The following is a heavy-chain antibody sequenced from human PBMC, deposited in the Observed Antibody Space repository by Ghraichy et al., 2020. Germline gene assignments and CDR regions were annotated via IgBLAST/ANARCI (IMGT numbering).Heavy chain of an antibody. V-gene: IGHV3-23*01. J-gene: IGHJ4*02. Sequence: GGSLRLSCAASGFTFSSYAMSWVRQAPGKGLEWVSAISGSGGSTYYADSVKGRFTISRDNSKNTLYLQMNSLRAEDTAVYYCANRGHSSSFFDYWGQGTLVTVSS. CDR3: ANRGHSSSFFDY. D-gene: IGHD6-6*01. CDR2: ISGSGGST. CDR1: GFTFSSYA.